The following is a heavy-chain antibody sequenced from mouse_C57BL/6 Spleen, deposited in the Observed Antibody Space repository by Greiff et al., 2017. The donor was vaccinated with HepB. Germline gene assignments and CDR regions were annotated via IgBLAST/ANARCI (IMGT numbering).Heavy chain of an antibody. Sequence: EVQVVESGPGLVKPSQSLSLTCSVSGYSITSGYYWNWIRQFPGNKLEWMGYISYDGSNNYNPSLKNRITITRDTSKNQFFLKLNSVTTEDTATYYCARGDYYMGYWGQGTTLTVSS. CDR3: ARGDYYMGY. CDR2: ISYDGSN. CDR1: GYSITSGYY. D-gene: IGHD2-12*01. V-gene: IGHV3-6*01. J-gene: IGHJ2*01.